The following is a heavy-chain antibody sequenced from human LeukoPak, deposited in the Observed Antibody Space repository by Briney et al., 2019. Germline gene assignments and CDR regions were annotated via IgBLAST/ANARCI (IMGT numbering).Heavy chain of an antibody. V-gene: IGHV3-23*01. Sequence: GGSLSLSCAASGFAFSTFAMSWVRPAPGQGLDWVSSISGGSENTYYADSVKGRFTISRDNSKNSLDLHLNSLTADDTAVYYCANMQLVKGVFEIWGQGTRVTVSS. CDR1: GFAFSTFA. CDR3: ANMQLVKGVFEI. D-gene: IGHD6-13*01. J-gene: IGHJ3*02. CDR2: ISGGSENT.